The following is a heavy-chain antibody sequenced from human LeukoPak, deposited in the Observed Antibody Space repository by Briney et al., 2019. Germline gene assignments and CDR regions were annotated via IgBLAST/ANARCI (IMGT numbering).Heavy chain of an antibody. Sequence: GESLKISCKGSGYRFSDYWIGWVRQLPGKGLEWMGIIYPGDSDTTYSPSFQGQVTISADESITTAYLQWSTLKASDTAMYYCARHGQQQLENWFDPWGQGTLVTVSS. CDR2: IYPGDSDT. CDR1: GYRFSDYW. V-gene: IGHV5-51*01. CDR3: ARHGQQQLENWFDP. D-gene: IGHD6-13*01. J-gene: IGHJ5*02.